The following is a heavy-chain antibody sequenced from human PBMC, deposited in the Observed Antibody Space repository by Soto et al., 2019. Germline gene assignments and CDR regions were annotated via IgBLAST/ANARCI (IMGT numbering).Heavy chain of an antibody. D-gene: IGHD3-10*01. CDR1: GFTFSSYA. CDR2: ISGSGGST. V-gene: IGHV3-23*01. CDR3: AKVYSARWFGELSSPDYYYGMDV. J-gene: IGHJ6*02. Sequence: EVQLLESGGGLVQPGGSLRLSCAASGFTFSSYAMSWVRQAPGKGLEWVSAISGSGGSTYYADSVKGRFTISRDNSKNTLYLQMTSLRAEDTAVYYCAKVYSARWFGELSSPDYYYGMDVWGQGTTVTVSS.